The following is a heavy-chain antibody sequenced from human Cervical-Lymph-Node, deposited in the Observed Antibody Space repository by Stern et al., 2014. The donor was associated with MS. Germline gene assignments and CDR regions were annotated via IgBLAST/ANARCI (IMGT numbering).Heavy chain of an antibody. Sequence: VQLVESGAEVKKPGASVKVSCTASGYTFTGFFLHWVRQAPGQGLDWVGWINPNTGVPKSAPKFLGRVTLARDKSINTVYMELNRLKSDDTAVFYCARGYPFFDNWGQGTLVTVSS. V-gene: IGHV1-2*02. CDR1: GYTFTGFF. CDR3: ARGYPFFDN. CDR2: INPNTGVP. J-gene: IGHJ4*02. D-gene: IGHD2-15*01.